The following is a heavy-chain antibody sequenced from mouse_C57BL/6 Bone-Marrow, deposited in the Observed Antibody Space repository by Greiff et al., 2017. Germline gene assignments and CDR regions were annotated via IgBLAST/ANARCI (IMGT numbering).Heavy chain of an antibody. CDR3: ARSGLTGTGFAY. CDR2: IDPSDSET. D-gene: IGHD4-1*01. Sequence: QVQLQQPGAELVRPGSSVKLSCKASGYTFTSYWMHWVKQRPIQGLEWIGNIDPSDSETHYNQKFKDKATLTVDKSSSTAYMQLSSLTSEDSAVYYWARSGLTGTGFAYWGQGTLVTVSA. J-gene: IGHJ3*01. V-gene: IGHV1-52*01. CDR1: GYTFTSYW.